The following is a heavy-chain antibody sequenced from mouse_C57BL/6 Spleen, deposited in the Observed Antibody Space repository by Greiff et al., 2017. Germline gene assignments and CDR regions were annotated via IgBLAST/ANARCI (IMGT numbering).Heavy chain of an antibody. Sequence: VQLQQSGAELVRPGASVKLSCTASGFNITDYYMHWVKQRPEQGLEWIGRFDPEDGDTEYAPKFQGKATMTADTASNTAYLQLSSLTSEYTAVYYCTTSPYYGPFYWGQGTTLTVSS. CDR3: TTSPYYGPFY. J-gene: IGHJ2*01. CDR1: GFNITDYY. V-gene: IGHV14-1*01. D-gene: IGHD1-2*01. CDR2: FDPEDGDT.